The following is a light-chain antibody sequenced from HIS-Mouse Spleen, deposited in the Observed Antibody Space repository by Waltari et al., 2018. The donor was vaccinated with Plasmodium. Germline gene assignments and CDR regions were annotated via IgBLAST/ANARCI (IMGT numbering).Light chain of an antibody. Sequence: QAVLTQPSSLSASPGASASLTCTLRSGINVGTYRIYWYQQNPGSPPQYLLRYKSDSDKQQGAGVPSLFSGSKDASANAGILLISGLQSEDEADYYCMIWHSSAWVFGGGTKLTVL. CDR3: MIWHSSAWV. J-gene: IGLJ3*02. CDR1: SGINVGTYR. V-gene: IGLV5-45*03. CDR2: YKSDSDK.